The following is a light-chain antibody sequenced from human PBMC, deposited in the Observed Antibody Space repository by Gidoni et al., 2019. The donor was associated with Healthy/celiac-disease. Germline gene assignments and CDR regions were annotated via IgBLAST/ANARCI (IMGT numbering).Light chain of an antibody. Sequence: QSSLTQPASVSGSPGPSITISCTGTSSDVGSYNLVSWYQQHPGKAPKLMIYEGSKRPSGVSNRFYGSKSGNTASLTISGLQAEDEADYYCCSYAGSSTVVFGGGTKLTVL. CDR1: SSDVGSYNL. CDR2: EGS. CDR3: CSYAGSSTVV. V-gene: IGLV2-23*01. J-gene: IGLJ2*01.